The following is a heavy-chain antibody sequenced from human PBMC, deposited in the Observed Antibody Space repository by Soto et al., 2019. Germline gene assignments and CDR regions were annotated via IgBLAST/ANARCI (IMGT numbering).Heavy chain of an antibody. Sequence: GASVKVSCKASGYTFTGYYMHWVRQAPGQGLEWMGWISAYNGNTNYAQKLQGRVTMTTDTSTSTAYMELRSLRSDDTAVYYCARGSLGATVTTGWFDPWGQGTLVTVSS. J-gene: IGHJ5*02. D-gene: IGHD4-17*01. CDR2: ISAYNGNT. CDR3: ARGSLGATVTTGWFDP. CDR1: GYTFTGYY. V-gene: IGHV1-18*04.